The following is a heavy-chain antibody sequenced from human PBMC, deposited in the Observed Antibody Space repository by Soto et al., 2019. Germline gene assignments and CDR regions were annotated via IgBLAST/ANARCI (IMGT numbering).Heavy chain of an antibody. J-gene: IGHJ4*02. V-gene: IGHV1-3*01. D-gene: IGHD3-10*01. CDR2: INAGNGNT. Sequence: ASVKVSCKASGYTFTSYAMHWVRQAPGQRLEWMGWINAGNGNTKYSQKFQGRVTITRDTSASTAYMELSSLRSEDTAVYYCGKDSRGGGLAVFAYGGRGTLVPVSS. CDR1: GYTFTSYA. CDR3: GKDSRGGGLAVFAY.